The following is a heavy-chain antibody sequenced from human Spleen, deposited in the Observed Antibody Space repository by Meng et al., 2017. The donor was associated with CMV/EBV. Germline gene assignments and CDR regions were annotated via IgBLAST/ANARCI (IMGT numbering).Heavy chain of an antibody. J-gene: IGHJ4*02. CDR2: ISSSSSYI. Sequence: GESLKISCAASGFVFSTYNMNWVRQAPGKGLEWVSSISSSSSYIYYADSVRGRLTVSKENSKRTVSLQLNSLTVEDTAVYYCARNPHAYCNRTVCYPDFWGQGTVVTVSS. D-gene: IGHD2/OR15-2a*01. CDR3: ARNPHAYCNRTVCYPDF. V-gene: IGHV3-21*01. CDR1: GFVFSTYN.